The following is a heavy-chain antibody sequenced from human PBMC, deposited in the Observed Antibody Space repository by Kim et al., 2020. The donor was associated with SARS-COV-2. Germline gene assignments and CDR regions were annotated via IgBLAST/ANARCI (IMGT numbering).Heavy chain of an antibody. CDR2: SST. CDR3: ARISSHAFDI. V-gene: IGHV3-74*01. J-gene: IGHJ3*02. Sequence: SSTSSAGSVKGRFTISRDNAKNTLYLQMNSLRAEDTAVYYCARISSHAFDIWGQGTMVTVSS.